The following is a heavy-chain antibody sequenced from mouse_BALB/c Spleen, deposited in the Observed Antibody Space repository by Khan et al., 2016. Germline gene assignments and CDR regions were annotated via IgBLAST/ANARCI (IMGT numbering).Heavy chain of an antibody. CDR1: GTNIKETY. V-gene: IGHV14-3*02. CDR3: TSSRYGNPFDF. D-gene: IGHD2-1*01. J-gene: IGHJ2*01. CDR2: IDPANGNT. Sequence: VQLQQSGAEAAKPGALATMSCTASGTNIKETYMHWVMQWPEQGLEWLGGIDPANGNTKYDPKFQGKATITADTASNTADLQLSSLTSEDTAVYYCTSSRYGNPFDFWGQGTTLTVSS.